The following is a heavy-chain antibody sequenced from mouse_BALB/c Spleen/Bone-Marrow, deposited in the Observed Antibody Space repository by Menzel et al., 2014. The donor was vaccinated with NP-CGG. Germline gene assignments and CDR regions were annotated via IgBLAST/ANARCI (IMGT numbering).Heavy chain of an antibody. CDR3: ARSLYYGSSYPLYAMDY. Sequence: QVQLQQSGADLVRPGSSVKISCKASGYAFSSYWMNWVKQRPGQGLEWIGQIYPGDGDTNYNGKFKGKATLTADKSSSTAYMQLSSLTSEDSAVYFCARSLYYGSSYPLYAMDYWGQGTSVTASS. CDR2: IYPGDGDT. CDR1: GYAFSSYW. V-gene: IGHV1-80*01. J-gene: IGHJ4*01. D-gene: IGHD1-1*01.